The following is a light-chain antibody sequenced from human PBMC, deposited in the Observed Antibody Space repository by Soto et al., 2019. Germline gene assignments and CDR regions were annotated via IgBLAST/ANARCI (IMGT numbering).Light chain of an antibody. J-gene: IGKJ5*01. CDR2: GAS. Sequence: LTQSPGNLSFSPGERATLSCSSSQSVSSSYLAWYQQKPGQAPRLLIYGASSRATGIPDRFSGSGSGTDFTLTISRLEPEDFAVYYCQQYGGSPITFGQGTRLEIK. V-gene: IGKV3-20*01. CDR3: QQYGGSPIT. CDR1: QSVSSSY.